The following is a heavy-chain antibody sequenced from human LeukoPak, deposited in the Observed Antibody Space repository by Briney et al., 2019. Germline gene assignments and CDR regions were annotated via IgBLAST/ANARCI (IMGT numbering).Heavy chain of an antibody. D-gene: IGHD2-15*01. J-gene: IGHJ6*04. CDR1: GFTFSSYG. CDR3: AKQLYPYCSGGSCYSVLDV. V-gene: IGHV3-23*01. Sequence: GGSLRLSCAASGFTFSSYGMSWVRQAPGKGLEWVSAISGSGGSTYYADSVKGRFTISRDNSKNTLYLQMNSLRAEDTAVYYCAKQLYPYCSGGSCYSVLDVWGKGTTVTVSS. CDR2: ISGSGGST.